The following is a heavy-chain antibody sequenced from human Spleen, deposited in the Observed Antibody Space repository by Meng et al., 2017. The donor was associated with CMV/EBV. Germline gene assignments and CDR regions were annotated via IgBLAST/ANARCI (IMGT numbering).Heavy chain of an antibody. D-gene: IGHD6-19*01. CDR1: GGSLSGYY. V-gene: IGHV4-34*01. CDR3: ARRRRPSGWYCSHFDL. J-gene: IGHJ4*02. Sequence: YGGSLSGYYGSWIRQTPGKGLEWIGEINRAGSTNYNPSLKSRVDILVDTSKNQFSLKLNSVTAADTAMYYCARRRRPSGWYCSHFDLWGQGTLVTVSS. CDR2: INRAGST.